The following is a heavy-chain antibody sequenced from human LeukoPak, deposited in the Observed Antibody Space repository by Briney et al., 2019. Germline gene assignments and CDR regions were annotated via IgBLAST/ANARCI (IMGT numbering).Heavy chain of an antibody. Sequence: PSGTLSLTCAVSGGSISSSNWWSWVRQPPGKGLEWIGEIYHSGSTNYNPSLKSRVTISVDKSKNQFSLKLSSVTAADTAVYYCARDSDDYSSGWYDYWGQGSLVTVSS. CDR3: ARDSDDYSSGWYDY. V-gene: IGHV4-4*02. J-gene: IGHJ4*02. CDR2: IYHSGST. CDR1: GGSISSSNW. D-gene: IGHD6-19*01.